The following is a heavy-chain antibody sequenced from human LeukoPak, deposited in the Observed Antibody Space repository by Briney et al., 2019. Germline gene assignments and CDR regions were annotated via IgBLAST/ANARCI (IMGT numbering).Heavy chain of an antibody. J-gene: IGHJ3*02. CDR1: GGSISNYY. D-gene: IGHD1-26*01. V-gene: IGHV4-4*07. Sequence: TASETLSLTCTVSGGSISNYYWRWVRQHAGKGLEWIGRMYSDGSTNYNPSVRSRVIMSIDTSKKQFSLKVTSVTAADTAVYYCARAIVGVTDAFDIWGQGTTVTVSS. CDR3: ARAIVGVTDAFDI. CDR2: MYSDGST.